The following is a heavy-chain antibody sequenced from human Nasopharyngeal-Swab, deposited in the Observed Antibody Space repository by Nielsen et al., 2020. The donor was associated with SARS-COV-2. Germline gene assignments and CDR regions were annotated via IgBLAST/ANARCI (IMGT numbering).Heavy chain of an antibody. CDR2: IGDKDHNYAT. CDR3: TTDFYFDY. Sequence: GESLKISCAASGFIFSGSAMHWVRQASGKGLEWVGRIGDKDHNYATTYGAAVKGRFTISRDDSTNTAFQQMDSLKTEDTALYYCTTDFYFDYWGQGALVTVSS. V-gene: IGHV3-73*01. J-gene: IGHJ4*02. CDR1: GFIFSGSA.